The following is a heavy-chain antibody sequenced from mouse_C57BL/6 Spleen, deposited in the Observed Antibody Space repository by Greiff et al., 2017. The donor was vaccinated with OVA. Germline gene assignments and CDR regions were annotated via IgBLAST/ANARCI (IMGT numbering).Heavy chain of an antibody. Sequence: EVQLQESGAELVKPGALVKLSYTASGLHIKDYYMHWVKPRTEQGLEWIGRIDPEDGETKYAPKFQGKATIPADTSSNTAYLQLSSLTSEDTAVYYCARDHYYGSSYVPIDDWGQGTTLTVSS. V-gene: IGHV14-2*01. CDR3: ARDHYYGSSYVPIDD. CDR1: GLHIKDYY. D-gene: IGHD1-1*01. CDR2: IDPEDGET. J-gene: IGHJ2*01.